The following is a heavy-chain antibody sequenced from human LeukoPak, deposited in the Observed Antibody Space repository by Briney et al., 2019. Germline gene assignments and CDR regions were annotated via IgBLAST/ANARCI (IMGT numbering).Heavy chain of an antibody. CDR1: GGSISIFSSSTYY. V-gene: IGHV4-39*01. J-gene: IGHJ4*02. Sequence: SETLSLTCTVSGGSISIFSSSTYYWGWIRQAPGNGLESIGSPYFGENSHYTPSLKSRATLSVDTSNNQFSLKLTSVTAAEAAVYFCARQLPTAAADTRGYFDYGGQGTVVTVSS. D-gene: IGHD6-25*01. CDR2: PYFGENS. CDR3: ARQLPTAAADTRGYFDY.